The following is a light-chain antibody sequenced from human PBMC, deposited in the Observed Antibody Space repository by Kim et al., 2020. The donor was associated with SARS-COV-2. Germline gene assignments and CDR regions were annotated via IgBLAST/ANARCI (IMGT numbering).Light chain of an antibody. CDR2: GKN. Sequence: ALRKTGRITCQGDSPRSYYASWYQQTPGQAPVLVIYGKNNRPSGIPDRFSGSSSGNTASLTITGAQAEDEADYYCNSRDSSGNHVVFGGGTQLTVL. CDR3: NSRDSSGNHVV. J-gene: IGLJ2*01. CDR1: SPRSYY. V-gene: IGLV3-19*01.